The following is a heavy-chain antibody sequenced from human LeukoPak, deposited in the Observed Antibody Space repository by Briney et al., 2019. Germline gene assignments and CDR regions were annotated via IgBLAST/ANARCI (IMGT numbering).Heavy chain of an antibody. Sequence: GGSLRLSCAASGFTFSSYAMSWVRQAPGKGLEWVSAISGSGGSTYYADSVKGRFTISRDNSKNTLYLQMNSLRAEDTAVYYCAKPDDYYDSSGYYYGGAFDIWGQGTMVTVSS. CDR1: GFTFSSYA. CDR2: ISGSGGST. V-gene: IGHV3-23*01. J-gene: IGHJ3*02. D-gene: IGHD3-22*01. CDR3: AKPDDYYDSSGYYYGGAFDI.